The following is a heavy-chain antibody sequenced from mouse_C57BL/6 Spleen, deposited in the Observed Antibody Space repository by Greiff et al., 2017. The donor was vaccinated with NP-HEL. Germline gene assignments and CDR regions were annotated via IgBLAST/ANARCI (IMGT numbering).Heavy chain of an antibody. CDR2: IDPSDSYT. CDR1: GYTFTSYW. CDR3: ARSNYSNYLFAY. V-gene: IGHV1-50*01. Sequence: QVQLQQPGAELVKPGASVKLSCKASGYTFTSYWMQWVKQRPGQGLEWIGEIDPSDSYTNYNQKFKGKATLTVDTSSSTAYMQLSSLTSEDSAIYYCARSNYSNYLFAYWGQGTLVTVSA. D-gene: IGHD2-5*01. J-gene: IGHJ3*01.